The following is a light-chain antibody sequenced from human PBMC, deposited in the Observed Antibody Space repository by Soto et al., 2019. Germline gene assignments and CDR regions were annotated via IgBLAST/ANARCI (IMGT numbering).Light chain of an antibody. Sequence: QSALPQPASVSGSPGQSITISCTGTSSDVGAYNHVSWYQQNPGKAPKLMIYDDIHRPSGVSYRFSGSKSGNTASLTISGLRPEDEADYYCGSYTTTSAPYVFGTGTKVTVL. CDR3: GSYTTTSAPYV. V-gene: IGLV2-14*01. J-gene: IGLJ1*01. CDR2: DDI. CDR1: SSDVGAYNH.